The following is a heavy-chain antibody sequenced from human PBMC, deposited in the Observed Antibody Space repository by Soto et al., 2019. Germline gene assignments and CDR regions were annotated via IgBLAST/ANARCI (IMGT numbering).Heavy chain of an antibody. CDR2: INPNSGGT. V-gene: IGHV1-2*02. J-gene: IGHJ3*02. D-gene: IGHD5-18*01. CDR1: GYTFTGYY. CDR3: AREELSGGPTPMANDALDI. Sequence: ASVKVSCKASGYTFTGYYMHWVRKAPGQGLEWMGWINPNSGGTNYAQKFQGRVTMTRDTPISTAYMELSRLRSDDTAVYYCAREELSGGPTPMANDALDIWGQGTMVTVAS.